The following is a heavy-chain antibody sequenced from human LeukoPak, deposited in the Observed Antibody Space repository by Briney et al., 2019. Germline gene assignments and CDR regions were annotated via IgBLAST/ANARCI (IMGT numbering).Heavy chain of an antibody. D-gene: IGHD1-14*01. CDR1: GFTFSSYA. CDR3: ARDRLGPEPLFDY. V-gene: IGHV3-30*01. Sequence: PGGSLRLSCAASGFTFSSYAMHWVRQAPGKGLEWVAVISYDGSNKYYADSVKGRFTISRDNSKNTLYLQMNSLRAEDTAVYYCARDRLGPEPLFDYWGQGTLVTVSS. J-gene: IGHJ4*02. CDR2: ISYDGSNK.